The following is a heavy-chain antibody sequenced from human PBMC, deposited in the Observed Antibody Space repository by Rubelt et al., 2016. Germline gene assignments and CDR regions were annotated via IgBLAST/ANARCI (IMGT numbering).Heavy chain of an antibody. CDR1: GFTFSSYA. CDR3: AKDVLRFLEWLFWDY. J-gene: IGHJ4*02. Sequence: EVQLLESGGGLVQPGGPLRLSCAASGFTFSSYAMSWVRQAPGKGLEWVSGISGSGGSTYYADSVKGRFSISRDNSKNTLYLQMNSLRAEDTAVYYCAKDVLRFLEWLFWDYWGQGTLVTVSS. V-gene: IGHV3-23*01. CDR2: ISGSGGST. D-gene: IGHD3-3*01.